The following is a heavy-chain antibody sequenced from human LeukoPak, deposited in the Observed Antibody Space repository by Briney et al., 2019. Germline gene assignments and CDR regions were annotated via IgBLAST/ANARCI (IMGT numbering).Heavy chain of an antibody. D-gene: IGHD6-19*01. CDR2: MHDSGTT. CDR3: ARRFNSGWGSFDY. J-gene: IGHJ4*02. CDR1: GGSISSYY. Sequence: NSSEILSLTCTVSGGSISSYYWNWIRQPPGKGLEWIAYMHDSGTTKYNPSLKSRATISVDTSKNHFSLKLNSVTAADTAVYFCARRFNSGWGSFDYWGPGILVTVSS. V-gene: IGHV4-59*08.